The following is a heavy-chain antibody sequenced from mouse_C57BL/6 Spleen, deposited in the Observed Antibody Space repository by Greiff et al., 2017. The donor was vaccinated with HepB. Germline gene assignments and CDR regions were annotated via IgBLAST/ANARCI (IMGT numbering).Heavy chain of an antibody. J-gene: IGHJ2*01. CDR2: IDPSDSYT. CDR3: ARWTDWEGIDY. Sequence: QVQLKESGAELVMPGASVKLSCKASGYTFTSYWMHWVKQRPGQGLEWIGEIDPSDSYTNYNQKFKGKSTLTVDKSSSTAYMQLSSLTSEDSAVYYCARWTDWEGIDYWGQGTTLTVSS. CDR1: GYTFTSYW. D-gene: IGHD4-1*01. V-gene: IGHV1-69*01.